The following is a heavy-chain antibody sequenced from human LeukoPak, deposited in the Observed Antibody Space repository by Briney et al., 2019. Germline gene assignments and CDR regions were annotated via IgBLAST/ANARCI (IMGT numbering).Heavy chain of an antibody. V-gene: IGHV1-18*01. CDR1: GYTFTTYG. Sequence: ASVKVSCKASGYTFTTYGISWVRQAPGQGLEWMGWISAYNGNTNYAQNFQGRLTMTTDTSTSTAYMELRSLRSDDTAVYYCAREGKVGTTNPWFDSWAREPWSPSPQ. J-gene: IGHJ5*01. D-gene: IGHD1-26*01. CDR3: AREGKVGTTNPWFDS. CDR2: ISAYNGNT.